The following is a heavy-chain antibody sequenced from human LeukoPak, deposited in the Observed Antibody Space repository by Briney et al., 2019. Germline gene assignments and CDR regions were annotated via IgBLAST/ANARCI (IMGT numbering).Heavy chain of an antibody. Sequence: PGGSLRLSCAASGFTVSSNHMSWVRQAPGKGLEWVSVISRDGSTYYADSVKDRFTISRDKSKNTLYLQVNSLRAEDTAVYYCARVSSGTYSFDYWGQGTLVTVSS. CDR1: GFTVSSNH. CDR3: ARVSSGTYSFDY. V-gene: IGHV3-53*01. D-gene: IGHD3-3*01. CDR2: ISRDGST. J-gene: IGHJ4*02.